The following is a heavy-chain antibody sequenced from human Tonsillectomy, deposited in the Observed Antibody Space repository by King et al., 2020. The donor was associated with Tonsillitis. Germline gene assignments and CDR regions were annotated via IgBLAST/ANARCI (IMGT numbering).Heavy chain of an antibody. CDR3: ARQRTYNYDSSGYQY. J-gene: IGHJ4*02. CDR2: IYPGDSDT. CDR1: GYSFANYW. D-gene: IGHD3-22*01. Sequence: QLVQSGAEVKKPGESLKISCKGSGYSFANYWIVWVRQMPGKGLEWMGIIYPGDSDTRYSPSFQGQVTISADKSISTAYLQWSSLKASDTAMYYCARQRTYNYDSSGYQYWGQGTLVTVSS. V-gene: IGHV5-51*01.